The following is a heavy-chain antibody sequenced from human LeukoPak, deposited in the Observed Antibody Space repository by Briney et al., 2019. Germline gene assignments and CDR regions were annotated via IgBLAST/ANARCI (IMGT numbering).Heavy chain of an antibody. CDR3: AKDSLTGSGPYYFDY. D-gene: IGHD3-9*01. Sequence: GGSLRLSCAAPGFTFTSYGMHWVRQTPGKGLEWVAFIRYDGSNQYYADSVMGRFTISRDNSKNTLYLQMNSLRAEDTTVYYCAKDSLTGSGPYYFDYWGQGTLVTVSS. J-gene: IGHJ4*02. CDR1: GFTFTSYG. V-gene: IGHV3-30*02. CDR2: IRYDGSNQ.